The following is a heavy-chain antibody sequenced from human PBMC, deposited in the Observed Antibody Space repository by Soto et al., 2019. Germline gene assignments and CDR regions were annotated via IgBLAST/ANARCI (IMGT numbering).Heavy chain of an antibody. CDR1: GFTFSSYA. J-gene: IGHJ4*02. CDR3: ARGTIVASQHLDY. Sequence: QVQLVESGGGVVQPGKSLRLSCAASGFTFSSYAMHWARQAPGKGLEWVTVISIRGGDEYYAESVRGRFTSSRDDSKNTLYLQMDSLRVEDTALYYCARGTIVASQHLDYWGQGTLVTVSS. CDR2: ISIRGGDE. V-gene: IGHV3-30*03. D-gene: IGHD5-12*01.